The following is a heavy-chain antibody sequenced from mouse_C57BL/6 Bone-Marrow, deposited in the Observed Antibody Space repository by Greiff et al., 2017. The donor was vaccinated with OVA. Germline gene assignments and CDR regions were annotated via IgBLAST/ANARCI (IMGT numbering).Heavy chain of an antibody. CDR1: GFSLSTFGMG. CDR3: SRMTGTGTFDY. D-gene: IGHD4-1*01. CDR2: IWGGDDK. V-gene: IGHV8-8*01. Sequence: QVTLKVSGPGILQPSQPLSLTCSFSGFSLSTFGMGVGWIRQPSGKGLEWLAHIWGGDDKYYNPALESRTTISKDTSKNQVLLKNANVDTADTATYDCSRMTGTGTFDYWGQGTTLTVSS. J-gene: IGHJ2*01.